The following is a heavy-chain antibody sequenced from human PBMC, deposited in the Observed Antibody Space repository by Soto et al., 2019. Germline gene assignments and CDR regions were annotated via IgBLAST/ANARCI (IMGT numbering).Heavy chain of an antibody. CDR1: GYTFTGYY. CDR3: ARGGRDAGGYVSYVEY. Sequence: QVQLVQSGAEVKRPGASVKVSCKASGYTFTGYYIHWVRQAPGQGLEWMGWINPNSGGTNYAQKFQGWVTMTRDTSISTAHVELSRLRSDATAVYSCARGGRDAGGYVSYVEYGGKGSLVTFAS. V-gene: IGHV1-2*04. D-gene: IGHD3-16*01. J-gene: IGHJ4*02. CDR2: INPNSGGT.